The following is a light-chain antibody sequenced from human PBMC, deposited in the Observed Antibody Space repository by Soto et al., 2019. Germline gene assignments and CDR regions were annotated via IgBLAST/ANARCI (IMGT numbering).Light chain of an antibody. CDR3: QHFVNSLTWQ. CDR2: GAS. J-gene: IGKJ1*01. CDR1: QSVSSTY. Sequence: EIVLTQSPGTLSLSPGETATLSCRASQSVSSTYLAWYQQKPGQAPGLLLYGASTRATGISARFRGSGSGTDFTLTISRMEPEDFAVYYCQHFVNSLTWQFGQGTKVDIK. V-gene: IGKV3-20*01.